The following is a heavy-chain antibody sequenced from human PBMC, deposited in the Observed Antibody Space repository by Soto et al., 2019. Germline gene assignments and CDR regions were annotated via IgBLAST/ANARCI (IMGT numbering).Heavy chain of an antibody. J-gene: IGHJ3*01. V-gene: IGHV1-69*18. Sequence: QVHLVQSGAEVRKPGSSVKVSCKTSGGTFSTYTIYWVRQAPGQGLEWMGRIIPLFGTTRYAQNFQDRVTITAEESTSTTYMEVSSLRAEDTALYYCARRLDDRADEGFDVWCEGTAVTVSA. CDR1: GGTFSTYT. D-gene: IGHD3-16*01. CDR2: IIPLFGTT. CDR3: ARRLDDRADEGFDV.